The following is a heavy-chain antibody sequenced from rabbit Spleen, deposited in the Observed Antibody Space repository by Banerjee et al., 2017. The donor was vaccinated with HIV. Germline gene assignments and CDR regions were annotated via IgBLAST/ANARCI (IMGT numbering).Heavy chain of an antibody. V-gene: IGHV1S40*01. D-gene: IGHD4-1*01. CDR1: GFSFSNNGF. CDR2: IAGSSSAFT. Sequence: QSLEESGGDLVKPGASLTLTCTASGFSFSNNGFIYWVRQAPGKGLEWISCIAGSSSAFTYSATWAKGRFTISKTSSTTVTLQMTSLTAADTATYFCARDLDGVIGWNFGWWGQGTLVTVS. CDR3: ARDLDGVIGWNFGW. J-gene: IGHJ3*01.